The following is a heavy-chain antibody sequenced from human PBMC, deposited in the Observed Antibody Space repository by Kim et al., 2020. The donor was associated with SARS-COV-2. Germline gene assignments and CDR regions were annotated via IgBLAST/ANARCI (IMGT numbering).Heavy chain of an antibody. Sequence: NTAQKFQGRVTITADEATGTAYLGLSSLRSEDTAVYYCAREGLGSSHFDYWGQGTLVTVSS. V-gene: IGHV1-69*01. D-gene: IGHD6-6*01. J-gene: IGHJ4*02. CDR3: AREGLGSSHFDY.